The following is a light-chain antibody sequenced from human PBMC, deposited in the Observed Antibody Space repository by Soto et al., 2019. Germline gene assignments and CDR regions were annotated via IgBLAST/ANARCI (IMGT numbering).Light chain of an antibody. CDR3: QQRSNWPLMYT. CDR1: QSVGSY. V-gene: IGKV3-11*01. CDR2: DAS. Sequence: EIVLTQSPATLSLSPGERATLSCRASQSVGSYLAWYQHKPGHAPRLLIYDASHRATGIPARFSGSGSGTDFTLTISSLEPEDFAVYYCQQRSNWPLMYTFGQGTKVDIK. J-gene: IGKJ2*01.